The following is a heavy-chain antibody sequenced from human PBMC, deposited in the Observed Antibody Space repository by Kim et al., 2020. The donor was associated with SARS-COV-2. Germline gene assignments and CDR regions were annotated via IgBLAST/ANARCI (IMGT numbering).Heavy chain of an antibody. D-gene: IGHD2-2*01. Sequence: GGSLRLSCAASGFFFSDYYMSWIRQAPGKGLEWVSYISSSGTTIYYADSVKGRFTISRDNAKNSLYLQMNSLRAEDTAVYYCAIDTSRDGFRYGQTADYKYGMEIWGQGATVTVS. CDR3: AIDTSRDGFRYGQTADYKYGMEI. J-gene: IGHJ6*01. CDR2: ISSSGTTI. V-gene: IGHV3-11*01. CDR1: GFFFSDYY.